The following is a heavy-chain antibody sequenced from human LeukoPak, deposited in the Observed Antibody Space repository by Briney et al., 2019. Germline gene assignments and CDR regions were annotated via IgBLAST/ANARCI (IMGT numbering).Heavy chain of an antibody. CDR3: ARDDRPSGHDFDY. J-gene: IGHJ4*02. CDR2: IRAKADGGTT. Sequence: GGSLRLSCTASGFTFRDYNINWFRQAPGRGLGWVGFIRAKADGGTTEYAASVKGRFTISRDDSKDVAYLQINNLRAEDTALYYCARDDRPSGHDFDYWGQGTLVTVSS. CDR1: GFTFRDYN. D-gene: IGHD6-6*01. V-gene: IGHV3-49*03.